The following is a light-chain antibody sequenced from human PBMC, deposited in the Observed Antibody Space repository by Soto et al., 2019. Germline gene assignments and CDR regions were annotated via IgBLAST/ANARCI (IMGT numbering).Light chain of an antibody. CDR1: QSINTN. V-gene: IGKV1-5*03. Sequence: EIQVNNAPATLWFSLSYRVTNTFQASQSINTNLAWYHQKPGKAPNLLIYKASSLQTGVPSRFSGSGSGTEFTLTISCLQPDDFASYYCQQDKYHPLRFGQRTLLEIK. J-gene: IGKJ5*01. CDR3: QQDKYHPLR. CDR2: KAS.